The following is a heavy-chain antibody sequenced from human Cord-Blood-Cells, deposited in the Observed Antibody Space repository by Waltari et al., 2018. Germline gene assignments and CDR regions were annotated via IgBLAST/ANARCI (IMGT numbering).Heavy chain of an antibody. CDR2: IYYSGST. CDR1: GGSLSSGDYY. Sequence: QVQLQESGPGLVKPSQTLSLTCTVSGGSLSSGDYYWRWIRQPPGKGLEWIGYIYYSGSTYYNPSLKSRVTISVDTSKNQFSLKLSSVTAADTAVYYCARDGSGSYYFDYWGQGTLVTVSS. CDR3: ARDGSGSYYFDY. D-gene: IGHD3-10*01. J-gene: IGHJ4*02. V-gene: IGHV4-30-4*01.